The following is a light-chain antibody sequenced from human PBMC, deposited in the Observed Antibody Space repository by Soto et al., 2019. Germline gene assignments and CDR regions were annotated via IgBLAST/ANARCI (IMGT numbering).Light chain of an antibody. V-gene: IGKV3-11*01. J-gene: IGKJ4*01. Sequence: EIVLTQSPATLSLSPGERATLSYRASQSVSSYLAWYQQKPGQAPSLLMYDASNSATGIPARFSGSGSGTDFTLTISSLEPEDFAVYYCQQRSSWPLTFGGGTKVEIK. CDR3: QQRSSWPLT. CDR2: DAS. CDR1: QSVSSY.